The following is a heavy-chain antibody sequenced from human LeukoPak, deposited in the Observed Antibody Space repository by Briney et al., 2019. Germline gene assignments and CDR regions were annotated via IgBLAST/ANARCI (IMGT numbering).Heavy chain of an antibody. D-gene: IGHD2-2*01. V-gene: IGHV3-53*01. CDR1: GLTVSSSY. CDR3: ARVGVVPAAIPDGFDI. CDR2: IYSGGST. J-gene: IGHJ3*02. Sequence: GGSLRLSCAASGLTVSSSYMSWVRQAPGKGLEWLSVIYSGGSTYYADSVKGRFTISRDNSKKTLYLQMNSLSAEDTAVYYCARVGVVPAAIPDGFDIWGQGTMVTVSS.